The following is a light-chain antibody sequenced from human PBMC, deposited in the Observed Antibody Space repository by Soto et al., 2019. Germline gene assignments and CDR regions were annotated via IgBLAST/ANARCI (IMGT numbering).Light chain of an antibody. CDR3: GAWDESLSGVV. J-gene: IGLJ2*01. CDR1: SSNIGSNY. V-gene: IGLV1-47*01. Sequence: QSVLTQPPSASGTPGQRVTISCSGSSSNIGSNYVYWYQQLPGTAPKLLIYRNNQRPSGVPDRFSGSKSGTSASLAISGLRSEDEADYYCGAWDESLSGVVFGGGTKLTVL. CDR2: RNN.